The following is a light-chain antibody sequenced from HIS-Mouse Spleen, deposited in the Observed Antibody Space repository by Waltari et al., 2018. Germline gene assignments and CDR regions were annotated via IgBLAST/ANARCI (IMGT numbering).Light chain of an antibody. J-gene: IGLJ2*01. CDR2: EVS. CDR3: SSYAGSNNLV. CDR1: SSDVGGYNY. Sequence: QSALTQPPSASGSPGQSVTISCTGTSSDVGGYNYVPWYQQHPGKAPKLMIYEVSKRPSGVPDRFSGSKSGNTASLTDSGLQAEDEADYYCSSYAGSNNLVFGGGTKLTVL. V-gene: IGLV2-8*01.